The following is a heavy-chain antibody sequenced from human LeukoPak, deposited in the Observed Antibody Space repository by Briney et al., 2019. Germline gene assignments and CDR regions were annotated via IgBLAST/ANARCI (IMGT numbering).Heavy chain of an antibody. CDR3: ARAHTALD. D-gene: IGHD5-18*01. CDR2: INQDGSEK. J-gene: IGHJ4*02. Sequence: GGSLRLSCATSGFTFSNYWMSWVRQAPGKGLEWVANINQDGSEKYYGNSVKGRFTISRDNAKNSLYLQMNSPRAEDTAVYYCARAHTALDWGQGTLVTVSS. CDR1: GFTFSNYW. V-gene: IGHV3-7*01.